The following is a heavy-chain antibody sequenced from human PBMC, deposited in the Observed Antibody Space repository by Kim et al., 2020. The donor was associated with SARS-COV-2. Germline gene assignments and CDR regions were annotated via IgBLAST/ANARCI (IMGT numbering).Heavy chain of an antibody. J-gene: IGHJ5*02. D-gene: IGHD3-3*01. Sequence: SVKGRFTISRDDSKSIAYLQMNSLKTEDTAVYYCTRELRFLEWFSPWFDPWGQGTLVTVSS. V-gene: IGHV3-49*02. CDR3: TRELRFLEWFSPWFDP.